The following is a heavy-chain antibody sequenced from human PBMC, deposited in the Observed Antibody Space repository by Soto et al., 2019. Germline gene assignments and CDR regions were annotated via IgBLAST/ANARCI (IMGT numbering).Heavy chain of an antibody. CDR1: GFTFSSYG. CDR2: ISYDGSNK. CDR3: AKDLVV. J-gene: IGHJ4*02. V-gene: IGHV3-30*18. Sequence: RGSLRLSCAASGFTFSSYGMHRVRQAPGKGLEWVAVISYDGSNKYYADSVKGRFTISRDNSKNTLYLQMNSLRAEDTAVYYCAKDLVVWGQGTLVTVSS. D-gene: IGHD2-8*02.